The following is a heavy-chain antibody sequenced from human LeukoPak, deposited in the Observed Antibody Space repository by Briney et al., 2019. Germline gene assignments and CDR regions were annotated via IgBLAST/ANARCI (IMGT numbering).Heavy chain of an antibody. D-gene: IGHD3-22*01. V-gene: IGHV3-30*04. CDR3: ARAPGTMIVVDY. CDR1: GFTFSSYA. CDR2: TSFDRSDN. J-gene: IGHJ4*02. Sequence: PGGSLRLSCAASGFTFSSYAMHWVRQAPGRGLKWVAVTSFDRSDNYYADSVKGRFTISRDNSKNTLYLQMNSLRPDDTAVYYCARAPGTMIVVDYWGQGTLVTVSS.